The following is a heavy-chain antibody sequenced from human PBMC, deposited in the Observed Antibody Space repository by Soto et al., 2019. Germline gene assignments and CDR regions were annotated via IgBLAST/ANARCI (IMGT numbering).Heavy chain of an antibody. CDR2: IYYSESS. D-gene: IGHD6-19*01. J-gene: IGHJ5*02. CDR3: ARVNSSGWLRWFDP. CDR1: GGSISDYS. Sequence: QVHLQESGPGLVKPSETLSLTCTVSGGSISDYSWTWIRQPPGKGLEFIGYIYYSESSNYNPSLTSRVTMSVDTSQNQFSLKLSSVTAADTAVYYCARVNSSGWLRWFDPWGQGTLVTVSS. V-gene: IGHV4-59*01.